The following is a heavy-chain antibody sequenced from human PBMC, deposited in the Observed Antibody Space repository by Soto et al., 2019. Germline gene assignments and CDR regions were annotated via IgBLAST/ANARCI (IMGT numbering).Heavy chain of an antibody. Sequence: PSETLSLTCTVSGASVTTTYWSWIRQPPGKGLEWIGYIHYSGNSFYNPSLKSRVTMSVDTSKNQFSLRLTSVNAADTAVYFCARGDGDYANPFDYWGPGTLVTVSS. CDR2: IHYSGNS. CDR3: ARGDGDYANPFDY. D-gene: IGHD4-17*01. V-gene: IGHV4-59*02. CDR1: GASVTTTY. J-gene: IGHJ4*02.